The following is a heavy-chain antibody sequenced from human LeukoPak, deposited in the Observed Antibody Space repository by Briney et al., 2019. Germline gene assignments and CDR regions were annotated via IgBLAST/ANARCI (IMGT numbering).Heavy chain of an antibody. J-gene: IGHJ4*02. Sequence: PGGSLRLSCAASGFTFSSYGMHWVRQAPGKGLEWVAFIRYDGSNKYYADSVKGRFTISRDNSKNTLYLQMNSLRAEDTAVYYCAKALRGSYDSSAYLFDFDYWGQGTLVTVSS. V-gene: IGHV3-30*02. CDR2: IRYDGSNK. CDR3: AKALRGSYDSSAYLFDFDY. D-gene: IGHD3-22*01. CDR1: GFTFSSYG.